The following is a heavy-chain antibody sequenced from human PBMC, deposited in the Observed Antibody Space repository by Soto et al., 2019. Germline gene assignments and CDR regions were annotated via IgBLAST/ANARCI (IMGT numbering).Heavy chain of an antibody. V-gene: IGHV4-30-4*01. CDR2: ISYSGNT. D-gene: IGHD3-16*02. CDR1: GGSISSGDYY. J-gene: IGHJ4*02. CDR3: ARTKYDSVWGSYRFDY. Sequence: SETLSLTCTVSGGSISSGDYYWSWIRQPPGKGLEWIGYISYSGNTYYNPSLKGRVTISVDTSKNQFSLKLNSVTAADTAVYFCARTKYDSVWGSYRFDYWGQGTLVTVSS.